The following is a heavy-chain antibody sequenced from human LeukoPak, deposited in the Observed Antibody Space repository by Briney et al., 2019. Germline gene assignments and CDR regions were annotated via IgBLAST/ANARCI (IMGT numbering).Heavy chain of an antibody. D-gene: IGHD1-26*01. CDR2: ISASGHAT. J-gene: IGHJ4*02. V-gene: IGHV3-23*01. CDR1: GFTFSSYA. CDR3: AKWPEGATPKFHH. Sequence: GGSLRLSCAASGFTFSSYAMSWVRQAPGMGLEAPGKGLEWVSTISASGHATYYPDSVRGRFTISRDNSKSTLHLQMDSLRAEDSALYYCAKWPEGATPKFHHWGQGTLVTVSS.